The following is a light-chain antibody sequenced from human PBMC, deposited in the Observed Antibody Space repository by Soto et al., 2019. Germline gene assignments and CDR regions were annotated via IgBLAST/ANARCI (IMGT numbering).Light chain of an antibody. J-gene: IGLJ1*01. CDR1: SSEVAIYNY. Sequence: QSALTQPRSVAGSPGQSVTISCTGTSSEVAIYNYISWYQQHPGEAPKLMIHDVSERPSGVPDRFSGSKSGNTASLTISGLQAXDEADYYCCSYAGSYTFARNVFGTGTKVTVL. CDR2: DVS. V-gene: IGLV2-11*01. CDR3: CSYAGSYTFARNV.